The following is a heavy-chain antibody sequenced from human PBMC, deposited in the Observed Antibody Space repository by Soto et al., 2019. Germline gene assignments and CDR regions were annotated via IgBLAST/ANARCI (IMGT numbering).Heavy chain of an antibody. Sequence: GGSLRLSCAASGFTFDDYAMHWVRQAPGKGLEWVSGISWNSGSIGYADSVKGRFTISRDNAKNSLYLQMNSLRAEDTALYYCAKGLSKWTPYYCSMDVWGQGTTVTAP. V-gene: IGHV3-9*01. D-gene: IGHD1-26*01. CDR1: GFTFDDYA. J-gene: IGHJ6*02. CDR2: ISWNSGSI. CDR3: AKGLSKWTPYYCSMDV.